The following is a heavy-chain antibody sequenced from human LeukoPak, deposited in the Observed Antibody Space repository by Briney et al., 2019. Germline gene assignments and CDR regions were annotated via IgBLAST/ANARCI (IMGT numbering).Heavy chain of an antibody. V-gene: IGHV3-21*03. CDR3: ARETGFADAFDF. J-gene: IGHJ3*01. CDR1: GFNFSVYS. CDR2: ITGTGSQLDDV. Sequence: PGGSLRLSCAASGFNFSVYSMNWVRQAPGSGLQWVSRITGTGSQLDDVDYADSVRGRFTISRDNGKDSLFLEMRGLRVEGTGIYFCARETGFADAFDFWGRGSLVTVSS.